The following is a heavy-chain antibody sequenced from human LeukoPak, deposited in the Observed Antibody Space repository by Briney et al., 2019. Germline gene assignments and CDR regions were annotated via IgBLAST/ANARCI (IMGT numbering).Heavy chain of an antibody. CDR3: AREEDCSGGSCYFHDYGMDV. CDR2: ISYDGSDK. V-gene: IGHV3-30*03. D-gene: IGHD2-15*01. J-gene: IGHJ6*02. CDR1: GFTFSYYG. Sequence: PGGSLRLSCAASGFTFSYYGIHWVRQAPGKGLEWVAAISYDGSDKYYADSVKGRFTISRDNSKNTLYLQMNSLRAEDTAVYYCAREEDCSGGSCYFHDYGMDVWGQGTTVTVSS.